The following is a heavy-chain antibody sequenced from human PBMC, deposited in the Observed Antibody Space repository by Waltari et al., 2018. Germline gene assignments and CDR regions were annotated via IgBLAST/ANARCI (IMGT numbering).Heavy chain of an antibody. CDR3: ARYAPGGITLRPKNWYFDL. CDR1: GYTFTSYA. Sequence: QVQLVQSGAEVKKPGASVKVSCKASGYTFTSYAMHWVRQAPGQRLEWMGWINAGNGNTKYSQKFQGRVTITRDTSASTAYMELSSLRSEDTAVYYCARYAPGGITLRPKNWYFDLWGRGTLVTVSS. J-gene: IGHJ2*01. CDR2: INAGNGNT. D-gene: IGHD3-16*01. V-gene: IGHV1-3*01.